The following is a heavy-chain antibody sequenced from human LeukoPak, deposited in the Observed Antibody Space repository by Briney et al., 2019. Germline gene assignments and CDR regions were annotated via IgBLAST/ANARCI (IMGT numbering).Heavy chain of an antibody. Sequence: SETLSLTCTVSGGSISRYYWSWIRQPPGKGLEWIGYVYYPGATNYTPSLKSRVTISMDTSRNQFSLKLNSVTAADTAVYYCTRHVDPYGMDVWGQGTTVIVSS. D-gene: IGHD5-12*01. J-gene: IGHJ6*02. V-gene: IGHV4-59*08. CDR2: VYYPGAT. CDR1: GGSISRYY. CDR3: TRHVDPYGMDV.